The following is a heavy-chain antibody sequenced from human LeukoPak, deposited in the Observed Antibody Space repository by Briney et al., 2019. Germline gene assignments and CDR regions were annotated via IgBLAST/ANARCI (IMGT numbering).Heavy chain of an antibody. CDR1: GGSISSYY. J-gene: IGHJ3*02. Sequence: SETLSLTCTVSGGSISSYYWSWIRQPPGKGLEWIGYIYYSGSTNYNPSLKSRVTISVDTSKNQFSLKLSPVTAADTAVYYCARDISNDAFDIWGQGTMVTVSS. V-gene: IGHV4-59*01. CDR3: ARDISNDAFDI. CDR2: IYYSGST.